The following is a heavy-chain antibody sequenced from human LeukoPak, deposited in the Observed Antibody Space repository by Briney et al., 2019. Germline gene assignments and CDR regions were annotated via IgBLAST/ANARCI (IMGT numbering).Heavy chain of an antibody. V-gene: IGHV5-10-1*01. Sequence: GESLKISCKDSGNSFTNYWISWERQMPGKGLEWMGRIDPSDSYTNYSPSFQGHVTISVDKSISTAYLQWSSLKASDTAMYYCARRYDSGSTIDQWGQGTLVTVSS. D-gene: IGHD3-10*01. J-gene: IGHJ4*02. CDR1: GNSFTNYW. CDR2: IDPSDSYT. CDR3: ARRYDSGSTIDQ.